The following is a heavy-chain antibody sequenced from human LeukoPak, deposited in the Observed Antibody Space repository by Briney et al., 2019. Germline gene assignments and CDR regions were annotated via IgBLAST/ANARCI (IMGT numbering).Heavy chain of an antibody. CDR1: GFTFSSYA. Sequence: GGSLRLSCAASGFTFSSYAMSWVRQAPGKGLEWVSAISGSGDSTYYGDSVKGRFTISRDNAKNSLYLQMNSLRAEDTAVYYCARSETPDYDFWSGYYTGGYYFDYWGQGTLVTVSS. D-gene: IGHD3-3*01. V-gene: IGHV3-23*01. J-gene: IGHJ4*02. CDR2: ISGSGDST. CDR3: ARSETPDYDFWSGYYTGGYYFDY.